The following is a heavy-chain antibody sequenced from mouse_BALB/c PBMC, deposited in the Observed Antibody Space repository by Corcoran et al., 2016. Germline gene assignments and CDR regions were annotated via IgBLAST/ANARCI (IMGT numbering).Heavy chain of an antibody. CDR1: GYTFTSYV. V-gene: IGHV1S136*01. J-gene: IGHJ2*01. CDR2: INPYNDGT. D-gene: IGHD2-3*01. Sequence: EVQLQQSGPELVKPGASVKMSCKASGYTFTSYVMHWVKQKPGQGLEWIGYINPYNDGTKYNEKFKGKATLTSDKSSSTAHMVVSSLTSDDSAVYYCAREGSDGYFVRYYYFDYWGQGTTLTVSS. CDR3: AREGSDGYFVRYYYFDY.